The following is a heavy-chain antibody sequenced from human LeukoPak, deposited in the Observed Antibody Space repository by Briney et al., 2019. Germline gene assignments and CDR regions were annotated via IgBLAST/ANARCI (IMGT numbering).Heavy chain of an antibody. CDR3: AKELSNFDWSDDAFDI. Sequence: GGSLRLSCAASGLSLTTHGMHWVRQAPGKGLEWVAVIWYDGSNKYYADSVKGRFTISRDNSKNTLYLQMNSLRAEDTAVYYCAKELSNFDWSDDAFDIWGQGTMVTVSS. CDR1: GLSLTTHG. J-gene: IGHJ3*02. V-gene: IGHV3-30*02. D-gene: IGHD3-9*01. CDR2: IWYDGSNK.